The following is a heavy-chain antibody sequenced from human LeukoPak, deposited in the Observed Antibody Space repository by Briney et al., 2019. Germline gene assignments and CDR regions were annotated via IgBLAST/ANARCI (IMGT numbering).Heavy chain of an antibody. Sequence: QTGGSLRLSCAASGFTFSSYEMNWVRQAPGKGLEWVSYISSSGSTIYYADSVKGRFTISRDNAKNSLYLQMNSLRAEDTAVYYCARDQGEGAFDIWGQGTMVTVSS. CDR3: ARDQGEGAFDI. CDR2: ISSSGSTI. CDR1: GFTFSSYE. J-gene: IGHJ3*02. V-gene: IGHV3-48*03.